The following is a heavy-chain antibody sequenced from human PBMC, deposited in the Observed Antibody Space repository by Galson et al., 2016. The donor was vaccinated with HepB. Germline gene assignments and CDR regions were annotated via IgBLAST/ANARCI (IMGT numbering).Heavy chain of an antibody. CDR2: INHVGST. J-gene: IGHJ6*04. Sequence: SETLSLTCAVSGGSLSGYFWNWIRQSPGRGLEWIGEINHVGSTNYNPSLKSRVSLSVDTSKNQLSLKLSSVTAADTAVYYCASLRVSAYGLDVWGRGTTVTVSS. V-gene: IGHV4-34*01. CDR1: GGSLSGYF. D-gene: IGHD5-24*01. CDR3: ASLRVSAYGLDV.